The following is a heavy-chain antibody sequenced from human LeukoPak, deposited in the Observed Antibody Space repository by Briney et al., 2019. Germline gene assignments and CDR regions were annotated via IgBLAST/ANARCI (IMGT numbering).Heavy chain of an antibody. CDR1: GGTFSSYT. V-gene: IGHV1-69*02. D-gene: IGHD3-22*01. J-gene: IGHJ5*02. Sequence: GASVKVSCKASGGTFSSYTISWVRQAPGQGLEWMGRIIPILGIANYAQKFQGRVTITADKSTSTAYMELSSLRSEDTAVYYCARGYDSSLGHWFDPWGQGTLVTVSS. CDR3: ARGYDSSLGHWFDP. CDR2: IIPILGIA.